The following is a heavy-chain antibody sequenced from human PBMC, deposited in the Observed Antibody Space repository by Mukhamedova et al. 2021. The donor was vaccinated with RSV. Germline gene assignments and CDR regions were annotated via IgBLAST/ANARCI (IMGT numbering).Heavy chain of an antibody. CDR2: INPNSGGT. V-gene: IGHV1-2*02. D-gene: IGHD1-7*01. J-gene: IGHJ5*02. CDR3: AGSGITGTSGIDP. Sequence: EYMGWINPNSGGTTYAQKFQGRVTMTRDTSISTAYMELSRLRSDDTAVYYCAGSGITGTSGIDPCGQRTLVTVSS.